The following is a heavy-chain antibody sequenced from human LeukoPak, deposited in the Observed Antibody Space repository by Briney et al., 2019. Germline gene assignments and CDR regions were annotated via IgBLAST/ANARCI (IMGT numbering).Heavy chain of an antibody. V-gene: IGHV4-4*07. Sequence: KLSETLSLTCSVSGDSIRGYYWSWIRQPAGKGLEWIGRIYTSGSTNYNPSLKTRVTLSVDTSKSQFSLRLSSVTAADTAVYYCAREGTYCSRTSCYDSFLDYWGQGTLATVSS. J-gene: IGHJ4*02. D-gene: IGHD2-2*01. CDR2: IYTSGST. CDR1: GDSIRGYY. CDR3: AREGTYCSRTSCYDSFLDY.